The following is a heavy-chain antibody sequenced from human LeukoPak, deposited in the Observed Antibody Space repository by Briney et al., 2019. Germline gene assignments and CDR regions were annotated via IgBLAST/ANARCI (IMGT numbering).Heavy chain of an antibody. CDR3: AREESSSSGYYFDY. V-gene: IGHV3-30*02. D-gene: IGHD6-6*01. CDR2: IKYDESLT. J-gene: IGHJ4*02. CDR1: GITFSNYG. Sequence: PGGSLRLSCPTSGITFSNYGMHWVRQAPGKGLEWVAFIKYDESLTYYADSVKGQFTISRDNSKNTLYLQMHSLRAADTAMYYCAREESSSSGYYFDYWGQGALVTVSS.